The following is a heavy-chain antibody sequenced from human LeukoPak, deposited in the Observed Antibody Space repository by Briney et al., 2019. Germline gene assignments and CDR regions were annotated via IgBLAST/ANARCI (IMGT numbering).Heavy chain of an antibody. J-gene: IGHJ5*02. Sequence: PGRSLRLSRAASGFIFSVYWMSWVPEAAGKGLEWVVNIKQVGKEEFYVDSWKGRFTISRDNAKNSLYLQMNSLRAKDTAVYYRARISQRSSDPWGQGTLVTVSS. D-gene: IGHD3-3*01. CDR1: GFIFSVYW. V-gene: IGHV3-7*05. CDR2: IKQVGKEE. CDR3: ARISQRSSDP.